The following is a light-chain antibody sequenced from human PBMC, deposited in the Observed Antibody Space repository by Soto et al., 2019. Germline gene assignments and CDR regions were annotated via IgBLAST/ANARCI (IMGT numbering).Light chain of an antibody. CDR2: WAS. CDR3: QQYYSTLLT. CDR1: QSVLYSSNNKNY. V-gene: IGKV4-1*01. Sequence: DIVMTQSPDSLAVSLGERATINCKSSQSVLYSSNNKNYLAWYQQKPGQPPKLLIYWASTRESGVPDRFSGSGSGTDFTLTISSLQAEDVAVYECQQYYSTLLTFGGGTKVEIK. J-gene: IGKJ4*01.